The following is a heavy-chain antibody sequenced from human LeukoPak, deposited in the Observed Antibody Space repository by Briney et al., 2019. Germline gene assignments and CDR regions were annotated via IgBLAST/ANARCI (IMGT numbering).Heavy chain of an antibody. D-gene: IGHD2/OR15-2a*01. CDR1: GFTFSDHY. Sequence: GGSLRLSCAASGFTFSDHYMDWVRQAPGKGLEWVGRSRNKANSYTTEYAATVEGRFTISRDDSKNSMFLHMNSLKTEDTGVYYCTTYNSRDAFDIWGQGTMVTVSS. J-gene: IGHJ3*02. CDR2: SRNKANSYTT. CDR3: TTYNSRDAFDI. V-gene: IGHV3-72*01.